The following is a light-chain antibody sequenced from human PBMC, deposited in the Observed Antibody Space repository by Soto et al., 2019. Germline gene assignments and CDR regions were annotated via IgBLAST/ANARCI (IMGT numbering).Light chain of an antibody. CDR2: EVS. J-gene: IGLJ2*01. CDR1: SSDVGSYNY. Sequence: QSALTQPPSASGSPGQSVTISCTGTSSDVGSYNYVSWYQQHPGKAPKLMIYEVSKRPSGVPDRFSGSKSGNTASLTVSGLQAEDEADYYCSSYAGSNNFVVFGGGTQLTV. CDR3: SSYAGSNNFVV. V-gene: IGLV2-8*01.